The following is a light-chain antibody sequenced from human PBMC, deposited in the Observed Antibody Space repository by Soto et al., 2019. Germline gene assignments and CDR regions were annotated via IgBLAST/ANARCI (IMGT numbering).Light chain of an antibody. Sequence: QSVLTQPPSASGSPGQAVTISCTVTSSDVGGYNYVSWYQQHPGKAPKLMIYEGSKRPSGVSNRFSGSKSGNTASLTISGLQAEDEADYYCCSYAASSTDVFGTGTKLTVL. CDR2: EGS. V-gene: IGLV2-23*01. CDR1: SSDVGGYNY. J-gene: IGLJ1*01. CDR3: CSYAASSTDV.